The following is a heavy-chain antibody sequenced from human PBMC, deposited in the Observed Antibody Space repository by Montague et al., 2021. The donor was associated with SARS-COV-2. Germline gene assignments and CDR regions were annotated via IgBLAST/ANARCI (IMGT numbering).Heavy chain of an antibody. Sequence: CAISGDSVSSNTATWNWIRQSPSRGLEWLGRTYYRSKWYHDYAISLKSRITINPDTSKNQFSLQLSSMAPEDTAVFYCARTTTRMLYPENAFDIWGQGTMVTVSS. J-gene: IGHJ3*02. CDR1: GDSVSSNTAT. V-gene: IGHV6-1*01. CDR3: ARTTTRMLYPENAFDI. D-gene: IGHD2-15*01. CDR2: TYYRSKWYH.